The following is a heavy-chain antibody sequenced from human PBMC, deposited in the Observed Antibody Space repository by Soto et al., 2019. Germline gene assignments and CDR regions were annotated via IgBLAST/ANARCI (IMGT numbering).Heavy chain of an antibody. V-gene: IGHV4-31*03. D-gene: IGHD3-22*01. CDR2: IYYSGST. J-gene: IGHJ6*02. CDR1: GGSISSGGYY. Sequence: PSETLSLTCTVSGGSISSGGYYWSWIRQHPGKGLEWIGYIYYSGSTYYNPSLKSRVTISVDTSKNQFSLKLSSVTAADTAVYYCARDPTYYYDSSGPTARGGMDVWGQGTTVTVSS. CDR3: ARDPTYYYDSSGPTARGGMDV.